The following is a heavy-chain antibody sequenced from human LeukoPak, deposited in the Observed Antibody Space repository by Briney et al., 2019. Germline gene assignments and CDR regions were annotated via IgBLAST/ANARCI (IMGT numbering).Heavy chain of an antibody. Sequence: GGSLRLSCAASGFTFSTYNMNWVRQAPGKGLEWVSSITSSSSYTFYADSVKGRFTISRDNAKNSLYLQMDSLRPEDIGVYYCAREGMYSSSPYVGYYMDVWDKGAAVTVSS. V-gene: IGHV3-21*01. CDR1: GFTFSTYN. D-gene: IGHD6-13*01. J-gene: IGHJ6*03. CDR2: ITSSSSYT. CDR3: AREGMYSSSPYVGYYMDV.